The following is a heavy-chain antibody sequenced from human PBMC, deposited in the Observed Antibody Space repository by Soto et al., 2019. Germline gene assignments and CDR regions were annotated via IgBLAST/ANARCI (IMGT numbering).Heavy chain of an antibody. CDR3: ARGGGYHEGPNDY. J-gene: IGHJ4*02. CDR1: GGSISSYY. Sequence: QVQLQESGPGLVKPSETLSLTCTVSGGSISSYYWSWIRQPPGKGLEWIGYIYYSGSTNYNPSLKSRVTISVDTSKNQFSLKLSSVTAADTAVYYCARGGGYHEGPNDYWGQGTLVTVSS. V-gene: IGHV4-59*08. CDR2: IYYSGST. D-gene: IGHD5-12*01.